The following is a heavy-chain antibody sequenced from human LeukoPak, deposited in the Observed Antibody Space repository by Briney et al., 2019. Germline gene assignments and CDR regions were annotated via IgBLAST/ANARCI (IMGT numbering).Heavy chain of an antibody. CDR1: GYTFTGYY. CDR3: ARADSITMIVVVINDGAFDI. J-gene: IGHJ3*02. D-gene: IGHD3-22*01. V-gene: IGHV1-2*02. Sequence: ASAKVSCKASGYTFTGYYMHWVRQAPGQGLEWMGWINPNSGGTNYAQKFQGRVTMTRDTSISTAYMELSRLRSDDTAVYYCARADSITMIVVVINDGAFDIWGQGTMVTVSS. CDR2: INPNSGGT.